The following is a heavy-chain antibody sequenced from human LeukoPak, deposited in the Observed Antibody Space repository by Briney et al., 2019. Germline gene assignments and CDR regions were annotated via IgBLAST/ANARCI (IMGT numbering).Heavy chain of an antibody. V-gene: IGHV4-4*09. J-gene: IGHJ6*03. CDR3: ARRTYDFWSGYYYYYMDV. CDR1: GGSISSYY. Sequence: SESLSLTCTVSGGSISSYYWSWVRQPPGKGLEWIGYIYTSGSTNYNPSLKSRVTISVDTSKNQFSLKLSSVTAADTAVYYCARRTYDFWSGYYYYYMDVWGKGTTDTVSS. D-gene: IGHD3-3*01. CDR2: IYTSGST.